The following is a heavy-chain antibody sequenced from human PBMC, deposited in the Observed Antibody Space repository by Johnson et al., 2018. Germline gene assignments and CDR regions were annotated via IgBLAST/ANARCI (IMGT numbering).Heavy chain of an antibody. V-gene: IGHV3-11*04. CDR3: AKESGSYYIENAFDI. Sequence: QVQLVQSGGGLVKPGGSLRLSCAASGFTFSDYYMSWIRQAPGKGLEWVSYISSSGSTIYYADSVKGRFTISRDNSKNTLYLQMNSLGAEDTAVYYCAKESGSYYIENAFDIWGQGTMVTVSS. D-gene: IGHD1-26*01. J-gene: IGHJ3*02. CDR2: ISSSGSTI. CDR1: GFTFSDYY.